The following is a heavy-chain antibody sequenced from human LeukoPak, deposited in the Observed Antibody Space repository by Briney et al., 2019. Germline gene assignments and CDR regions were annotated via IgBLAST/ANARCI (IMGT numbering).Heavy chain of an antibody. CDR2: ISSSGSTI. V-gene: IGHV3-48*04. D-gene: IGHD2-15*01. J-gene: IGHJ4*02. CDR3: ATFVSAAAPLFDY. Sequence: PGGSLRLSCAASGFTFSSYSMNWVRQAPGKGLEWVSYISSSGSTIYYADSVKGRFTISRDNAKNSLYLQMNSLRAEDTAVYYCATFVSAAAPLFDYWGQRTLVTVSS. CDR1: GFTFSSYS.